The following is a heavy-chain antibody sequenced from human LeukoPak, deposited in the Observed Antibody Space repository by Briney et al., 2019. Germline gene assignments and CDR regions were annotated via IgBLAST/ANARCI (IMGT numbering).Heavy chain of an antibody. CDR1: GGSISSGSYY. CDR3: ARDAPYYDSSGYQNYYYYMDV. V-gene: IGHV4-61*02. D-gene: IGHD3-22*01. Sequence: SQTLSLTCTVSGGSISSGSYYWSWIRQPAGKGLEWIGRIYTSGSTNYNPSLKSRVTISVDTSKNQFSLKLSSVTAADTAVYYCARDAPYYDSSGYQNYYYYMDVWGKGTTVTVSS. J-gene: IGHJ6*03. CDR2: IYTSGST.